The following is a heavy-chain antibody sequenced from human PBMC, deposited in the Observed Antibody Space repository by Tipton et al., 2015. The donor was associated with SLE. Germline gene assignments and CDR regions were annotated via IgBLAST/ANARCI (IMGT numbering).Heavy chain of an antibody. J-gene: IGHJ4*02. V-gene: IGHV3-33*06. CDR3: AKDTDFDY. Sequence: SLRLSCAASGFTFSSYGMHWVRQVPGKGLEWVAVIWYDGSEKYYADSVKGRFTISRDNSKNTLFLQMDSLRAEDTAVYYCAKDTDFDYWGQGSLVTVSS. CDR1: GFTFSSYG. CDR2: IWYDGSEK.